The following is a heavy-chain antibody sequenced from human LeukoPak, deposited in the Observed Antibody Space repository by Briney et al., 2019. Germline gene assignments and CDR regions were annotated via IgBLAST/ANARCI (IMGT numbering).Heavy chain of an antibody. CDR2: IKRKTDGGTT. J-gene: IGHJ4*02. D-gene: IGHD7-27*01. CDR1: GFTFSDAW. V-gene: IGHV3-15*07. CDR3: TTGNWGPY. Sequence: GGSLRLSCAASGFTFSDAWMNWVRQAPGKGLEWVGRIKRKTDGGTTDYAAPVKGRFTISRDDSKNTLYLQMNSLKTEDTAVYYCTTGNWGPYWGQGTLVTVSS.